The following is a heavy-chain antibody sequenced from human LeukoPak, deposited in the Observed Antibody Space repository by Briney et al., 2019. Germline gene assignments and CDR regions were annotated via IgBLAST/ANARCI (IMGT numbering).Heavy chain of an antibody. J-gene: IGHJ6*03. V-gene: IGHV3-21*01. CDR2: ISSSSSYI. CDR1: GFTFSSYS. CDR3: ARDYFFYSYGGYYYYMDV. D-gene: IGHD5-18*01. Sequence: PGGSLRLSCAASGFTFSSYSMNWVRQAPGKGLEWVSSISSSSSYIYYADSVKGRFTISRDNAKNSLYLQMNSLRAEDTAVYYCARDYFFYSYGGYYYYMDVWGKGTTVTVSS.